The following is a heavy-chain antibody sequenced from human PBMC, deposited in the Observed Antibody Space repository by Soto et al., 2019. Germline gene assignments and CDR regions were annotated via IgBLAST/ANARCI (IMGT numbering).Heavy chain of an antibody. V-gene: IGHV1-18*01. CDR1: GYIFVNYG. CDR2: ISPYTGNT. D-gene: IGHD3-16*01. CDR3: VMVDNYVTPTPQDV. Sequence: QVQLVQSGDEVKKPGASVKVSCKASGYIFVNYGIAWVRQAPGQGLDWMGWISPYTGNTHSATKIQGRLTMTTDTSTSKAYMDLGSLTSDDTAVYYCVMVDNYVTPTPQDVWGQGTTVTVSS. J-gene: IGHJ6*02.